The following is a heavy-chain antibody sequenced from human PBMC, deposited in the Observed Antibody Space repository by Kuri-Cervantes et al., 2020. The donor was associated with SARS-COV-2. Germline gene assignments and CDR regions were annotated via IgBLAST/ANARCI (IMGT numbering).Heavy chain of an antibody. Sequence: ASVKVSCKASGYTFTGYYMHWVRQAPGQGLEWMGWINPNSGGTNYAQKFQGRVTMTRDTSISTAYMELSRLRSDDTAVYYCAREPYYGSARDYYGMDVWGQGTTVTVSS. V-gene: IGHV1-2*02. CDR1: GYTFTGYY. CDR3: AREPYYGSARDYYGMDV. J-gene: IGHJ6*02. CDR2: INPNSGGT. D-gene: IGHD3-10*01.